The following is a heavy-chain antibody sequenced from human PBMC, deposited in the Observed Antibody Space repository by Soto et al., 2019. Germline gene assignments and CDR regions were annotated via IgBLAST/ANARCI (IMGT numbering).Heavy chain of an antibody. V-gene: IGHV4-39*07. D-gene: IGHD2-2*01. J-gene: IGHJ6*02. CDR2: IYYSGST. CDR3: ARAPSYCISTSCYGYYYGMDV. Sequence: SETLSLTCTVPGGSISSSSYFWGWIRQPPGKGLEWIGSIYYSGSTYYNPSLKSRVTVSVDTSKNQFSLKLSSVTAADTAVYYCARAPSYCISTSCYGYYYGMDVWGQGTTVTVSS. CDR1: GGSISSSSYF.